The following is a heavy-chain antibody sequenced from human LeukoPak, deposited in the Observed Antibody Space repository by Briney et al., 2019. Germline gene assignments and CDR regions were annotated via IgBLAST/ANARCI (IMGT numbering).Heavy chain of an antibody. V-gene: IGHV2-5*02. J-gene: IGHJ4*02. CDR2: IYWDDDK. D-gene: IGHD3-22*01. CDR3: XXRLSNXYYYDGRGSIFDS. Sequence: SXPTLVKPTQTLTLTCTFSGFSLSTMAMAVGWIRQPPGKALEWLALIYWDDDKRYSSSLKSRLTITQATSKNQGVRTMTNIDPVXXXTXXXXXRLSNXYYYDGRGSIFDSWGQGTLVTVSS. CDR1: GFSLSTMAMA.